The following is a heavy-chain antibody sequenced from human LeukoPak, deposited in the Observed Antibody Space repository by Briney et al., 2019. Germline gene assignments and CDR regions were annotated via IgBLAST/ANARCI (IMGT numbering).Heavy chain of an antibody. V-gene: IGHV1-2*02. Sequence: ASVKVSCKASGYTFTGYYMHWVRQAPGQGLEWMGWINPNSGGTNYAQKFQGRVTMTRDTSMSTAYMELSRLRSDDTAVYYCARVRSITGTKLDYYYGMDVWGQGTTVTVSS. CDR2: INPNSGGT. CDR3: ARVRSITGTKLDYYYGMDV. J-gene: IGHJ6*02. D-gene: IGHD1-20*01. CDR1: GYTFTGYY.